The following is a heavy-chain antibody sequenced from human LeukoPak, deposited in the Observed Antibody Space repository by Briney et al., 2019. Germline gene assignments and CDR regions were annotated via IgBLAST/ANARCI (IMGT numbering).Heavy chain of an antibody. D-gene: IGHD3-22*01. CDR3: AKDPYYYDSSGYLDY. V-gene: IGHV3-9*01. CDR1: VFTFDDYA. J-gene: IGHJ4*02. Sequence: GGSLRLSCAASVFTFDDYAMHWVRQAPAKGLEWVSGISWNSGSIGYADSVKGRFTISRDNAKNSLYLQMNSLRAEDTALYYCAKDPYYYDSSGYLDYWGQGTLVTVSS. CDR2: ISWNSGSI.